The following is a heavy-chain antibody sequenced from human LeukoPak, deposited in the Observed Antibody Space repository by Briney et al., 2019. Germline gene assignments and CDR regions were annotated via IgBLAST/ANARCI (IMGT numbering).Heavy chain of an antibody. D-gene: IGHD2/OR15-2a*01. CDR2: IWYDGSNK. CDR1: GFTFSSYG. J-gene: IGHJ6*02. V-gene: IGHV3-33*01. CDR3: ARGNRPGGMDV. Sequence: GGSLRLSCAASGFTFSSYGMHWVRQAPGKGLEWVAVIWYDGSNKYYADSVKGRFTISRDSSKNTLYLQMNSLRAEDTAAYYCARGNRPGGMDVWGQGTTVTVSS.